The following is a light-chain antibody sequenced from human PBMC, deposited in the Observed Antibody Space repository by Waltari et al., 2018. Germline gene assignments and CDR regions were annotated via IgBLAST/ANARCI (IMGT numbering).Light chain of an antibody. Sequence: QSALTQPRSVSGSPGQSVTISCPGTSGDVGGYDYVSWYQQYPGKAPKLMIYDVSKRPSGVPDRFSGSKSGNTASLSISGLQAEDEADYYCCSYAGSWVFGGGTKLTVL. J-gene: IGLJ3*02. CDR3: CSYAGSWV. CDR1: SGDVGGYDY. V-gene: IGLV2-11*01. CDR2: DVS.